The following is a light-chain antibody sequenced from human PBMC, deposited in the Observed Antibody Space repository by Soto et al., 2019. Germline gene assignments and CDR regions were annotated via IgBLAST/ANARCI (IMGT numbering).Light chain of an antibody. Sequence: DIQMTHSPPSLSASVGDRVTMTCLASQTISDYLHWYQQKPGKAPTLLIYGSSSLQTGVPPRFSGSGSGTEFTLTISSLQPEDFGTYYCQQTYDSLVSFGGGTRLEIK. CDR1: QTISDY. J-gene: IGKJ5*01. CDR3: QQTYDSLVS. V-gene: IGKV1-39*01. CDR2: GSS.